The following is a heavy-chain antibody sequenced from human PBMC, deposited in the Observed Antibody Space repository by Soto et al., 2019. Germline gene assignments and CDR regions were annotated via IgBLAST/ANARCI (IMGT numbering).Heavy chain of an antibody. CDR1: GGTFSSYA. CDR3: ASSRKDYYYYGMDV. V-gene: IGHV1-69*12. D-gene: IGHD6-13*01. J-gene: IGHJ6*02. CDR2: IIPIFGTP. Sequence: QVQLVQSGAEVKKPGSSVKVSCKVSGGTFSSYAISWVRQAPGQGLEWMGGIIPIFGTPNYAQKFQGRVTITADESTSTAYMELSSLRSEDTAVYYCASSRKDYYYYGMDVWGQGTTVTVSS.